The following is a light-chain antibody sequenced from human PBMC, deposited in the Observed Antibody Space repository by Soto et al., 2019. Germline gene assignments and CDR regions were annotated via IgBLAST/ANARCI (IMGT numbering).Light chain of an antibody. Sequence: ALPHRRSVSRSPGQSVTLSCAGTSGEVGAYNYVSWYQHHPSAAPKLLIYDVDKRDSGVPERFSGSKSGNTCGLSISGIRTEDEADYYCCSYACKYTFVFGTWTKVTVL. CDR2: DVD. V-gene: IGLV2-11*01. CDR1: SGEVGAYNY. CDR3: CSYACKYTFV. J-gene: IGLJ1*01.